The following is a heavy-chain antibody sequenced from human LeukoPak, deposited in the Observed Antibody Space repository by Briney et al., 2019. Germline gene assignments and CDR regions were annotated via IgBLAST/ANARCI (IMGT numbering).Heavy chain of an antibody. D-gene: IGHD5-18*01. J-gene: IGHJ4*02. CDR3: AKDSPGYSYGLGGFDY. Sequence: GGSLRLSCAASGFTLSSYGMHWVRQAPGKGLEWVGFIRYDGSNKYYADSVKGRFTISRDNSKNTLYLQMNSLRAEDTAVYYCAKDSPGYSYGLGGFDYWGQGSLVTASS. CDR1: GFTLSSYG. V-gene: IGHV3-30*02. CDR2: IRYDGSNK.